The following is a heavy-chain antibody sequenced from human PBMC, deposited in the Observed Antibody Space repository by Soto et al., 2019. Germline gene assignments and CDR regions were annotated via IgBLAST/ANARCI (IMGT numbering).Heavy chain of an antibody. J-gene: IGHJ4*02. Sequence: SVKVSCKASGGTFSSYAISWVRQAPGQGLEWMGGIIPIFGTANYAQKFQGRVTITADESTSTAYMELSSLRSEDTAVYYCARGDCSNTSCPFDYWGEESLFTIA. D-gene: IGHD2-2*01. V-gene: IGHV1-69*13. CDR3: ARGDCSNTSCPFDY. CDR1: GGTFSSYA. CDR2: IIPIFGTA.